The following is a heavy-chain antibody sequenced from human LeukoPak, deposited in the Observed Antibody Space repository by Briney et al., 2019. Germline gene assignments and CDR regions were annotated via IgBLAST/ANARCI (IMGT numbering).Heavy chain of an antibody. V-gene: IGHV3-23*01. CDR2: ISGSGGST. Sequence: PGGSLRLSCAASGFTFSSYAMSWVRQAPGKGLEWVSAISGSGGSTYYADSVKGRFTISRDNSKNTLYLQMNSLRAEDTAVYYCAKNLGRQLVRFYSYYFDYWGQGTLVTVSS. D-gene: IGHD6-6*01. J-gene: IGHJ4*02. CDR3: AKNLGRQLVRFYSYYFDY. CDR1: GFTFSSYA.